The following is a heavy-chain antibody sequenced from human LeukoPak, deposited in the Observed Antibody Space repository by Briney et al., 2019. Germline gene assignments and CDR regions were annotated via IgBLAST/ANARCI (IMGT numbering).Heavy chain of an antibody. Sequence: SETLSLTCAVYGGSFSGYYWSWIRQPPGKGLEWIGEINHSGSTNYNPSLKSRVTISVDTSKNQFTLKLSSVTAADTAVYYCARDPGRYSGSYFDYWGQGTLVTVSS. V-gene: IGHV4-34*01. D-gene: IGHD1-26*01. J-gene: IGHJ4*02. CDR3: ARDPGRYSGSYFDY. CDR2: INHSGST. CDR1: GGSFSGYY.